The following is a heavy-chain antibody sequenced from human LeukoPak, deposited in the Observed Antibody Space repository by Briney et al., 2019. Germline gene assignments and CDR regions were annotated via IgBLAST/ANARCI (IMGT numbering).Heavy chain of an antibody. J-gene: IGHJ4*02. CDR1: GGSISSSSYY. Sequence: PSETLSLTCTVSGGSISSSSYYWGWIRQPPGKGLEWIGSTYYSGSTYYNPSLKSRVTISVDTSKNQFSLKLSSVTAADTAVYYCARAETYYYDSSGFPFWGQGTLVTVSS. CDR2: TYYSGST. V-gene: IGHV4-39*07. CDR3: ARAETYYYDSSGFPF. D-gene: IGHD3-22*01.